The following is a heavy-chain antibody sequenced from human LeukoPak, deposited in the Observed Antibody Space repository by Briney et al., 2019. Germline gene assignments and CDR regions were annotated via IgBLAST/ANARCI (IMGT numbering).Heavy chain of an antibody. D-gene: IGHD3-10*01. Sequence: PSETLSLTCAVYGGSFSGYYWSWIRQPPGKGLEWIGEINHSGSTNYNPSLKSRVTISVDTSKNQISLKLSSVTAADTAVYYCARDAGAYGNDYWGQGTLVTVSS. V-gene: IGHV4-34*01. J-gene: IGHJ4*02. CDR1: GGSFSGYY. CDR2: INHSGST. CDR3: ARDAGAYGNDY.